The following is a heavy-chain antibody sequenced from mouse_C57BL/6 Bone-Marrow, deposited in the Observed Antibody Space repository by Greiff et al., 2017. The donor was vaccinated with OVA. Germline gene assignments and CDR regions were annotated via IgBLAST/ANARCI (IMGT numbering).Heavy chain of an antibody. V-gene: IGHV1-81*01. J-gene: IGHJ3*01. D-gene: IGHD2-5*01. CDR1: GYTFTSYG. CDR2: IYPRSGNT. Sequence: LVESGAELARPGASVKLSCKASGYTFTSYGISWVKQRTGQGLEWIGEIYPRSGNTYYNEKFKGKATLTADKSSSTAYMELRSLTSEDSAVYFCAYYSNYESFDYWGKGTLVTVSA. CDR3: AYYSNYESFDY.